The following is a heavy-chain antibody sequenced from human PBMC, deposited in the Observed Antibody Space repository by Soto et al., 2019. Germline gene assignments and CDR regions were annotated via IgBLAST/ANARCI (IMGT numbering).Heavy chain of an antibody. D-gene: IGHD3-9*01. CDR1: GFTFSSYG. CDR3: AKGLPYDILTGYYNPLEETEYFQH. Sequence: GGSLRLSCAASGFTFSSYGMHWVRQAPGKGLEWVAVISYDGSNKYYADSVKGRFTISRDNSKNTLYLQMNSLRAEDTAVYYCAKGLPYDILTGYYNPLEETEYFQHWGQGTLVTVSS. J-gene: IGHJ1*01. CDR2: ISYDGSNK. V-gene: IGHV3-30*18.